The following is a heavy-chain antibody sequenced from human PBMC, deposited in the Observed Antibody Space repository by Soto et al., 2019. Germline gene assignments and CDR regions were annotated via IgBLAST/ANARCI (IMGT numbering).Heavy chain of an antibody. D-gene: IGHD3-16*02. V-gene: IGHV4-59*08. J-gene: IGHJ6*03. CDR2: IYYSGST. CDR3: ARQGNSYDYIWGSYRQYHYMDV. Sequence: PSETLSLTCTVSGGSISSYYWSWIRQPPGKGLEWIGYIYYSGSTNYNPSLKSRVTISVDTSKNQFSLKLSSVTAADTAVYYCARQGNSYDYIWGSYRQYHYMDVWGKGTTVTVSS. CDR1: GGSISSYY.